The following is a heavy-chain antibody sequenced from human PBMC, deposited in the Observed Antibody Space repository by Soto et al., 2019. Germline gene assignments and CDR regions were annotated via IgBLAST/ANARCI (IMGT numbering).Heavy chain of an antibody. CDR3: ARAGSRVRANWFDP. CDR2: IYYSGST. J-gene: IGHJ5*02. D-gene: IGHD3-10*01. Sequence: SETLSLTCTVSGGSISSYYWSWIRQPPGKGLEWIGYIYYSGSTNYNPSLKSRLTISVDTSKNQFSLKLSSVTAADTAVYYCARAGSRVRANWFDPWGQGTLVTVSS. CDR1: GGSISSYY. V-gene: IGHV4-59*01.